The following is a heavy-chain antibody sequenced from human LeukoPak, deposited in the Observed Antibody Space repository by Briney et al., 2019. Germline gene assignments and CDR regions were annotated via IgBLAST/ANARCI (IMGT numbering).Heavy chain of an antibody. CDR3: ARANGDYTLDAFDI. J-gene: IGHJ3*02. D-gene: IGHD4-17*01. CDR2: INHSGST. V-gene: IGHV4-34*01. CDR1: GGSFSGYY. Sequence: SETLSLTCAVYGGSFSGYYWSWIRQPPGKGLEWIGEINHSGSTNYNPSLKSRVTISVDTSKSQFSLKLSSVTAADTAVYYCARANGDYTLDAFDIWGQGTMVTVSS.